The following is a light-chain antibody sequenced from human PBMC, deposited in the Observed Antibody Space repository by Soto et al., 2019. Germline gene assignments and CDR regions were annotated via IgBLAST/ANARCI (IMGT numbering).Light chain of an antibody. CDR1: QTVSTN. V-gene: IGKV3-15*01. J-gene: IGKJ1*01. CDR2: GAS. CDR3: QEYSDWWT. Sequence: EIIMTQSPATLSASPGERVTLSCRASQTVSTNLAWYQQRPGQTPRLLIYGASTRATGIPARFSGSGSGTEVTLTISSLQSDYLGVYYCQEYSDWWTFGQGTKVEIK.